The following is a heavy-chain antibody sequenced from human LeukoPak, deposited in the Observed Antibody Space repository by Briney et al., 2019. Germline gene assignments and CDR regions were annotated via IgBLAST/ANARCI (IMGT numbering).Heavy chain of an antibody. CDR3: ASGPIGVRGVIGFDY. D-gene: IGHD3-10*01. CDR2: MNPNSGNT. J-gene: IGHJ4*02. V-gene: IGHV1-8*01. Sequence: ASVKVSCKASGYTFTSYDINWVRQATGQGLEWMGWMNPNSGNTGYAQKFQGRVTMTRNTSISTAYMELSSLRSEDTAVYYCASGPIGVRGVIGFDYWGQGTLVTVSS. CDR1: GYTFTSYD.